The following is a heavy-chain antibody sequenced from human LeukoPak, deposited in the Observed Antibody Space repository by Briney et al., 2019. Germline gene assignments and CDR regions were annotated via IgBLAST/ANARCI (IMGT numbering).Heavy chain of an antibody. D-gene: IGHD6-25*01. V-gene: IGHV1-24*01. J-gene: IGHJ4*02. CDR3: ATQRLRTKDFDY. Sequence: ASVKVSCKVSGYTLTELSMHWVRQAPGKGLEWMGGFDPEDGETTYAQKFQGRVTMTEDASTDTAYMELSSLRSEDTAVYYCATQRLRTKDFDYWGQGTLVTVSS. CDR2: FDPEDGET. CDR1: GYTLTELS.